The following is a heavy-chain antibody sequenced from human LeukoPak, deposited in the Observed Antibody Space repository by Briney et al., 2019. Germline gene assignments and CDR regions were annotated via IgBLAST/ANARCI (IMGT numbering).Heavy chain of an antibody. J-gene: IGHJ6*03. CDR2: IYASGTA. CDR1: GGSISSGGYY. CDR3: ARVSPGYLYYMDV. D-gene: IGHD3-9*01. V-gene: IGHV4-61*02. Sequence: PSETLSLTCTVSGGSISSGGYYWSWIRQPAGKGLEWIGRIYASGTANYNPSLQSRVIMSADRSKNQFSLELKSVTAADTAVYYCARVSPGYLYYMDVWGQGTTVTVSS.